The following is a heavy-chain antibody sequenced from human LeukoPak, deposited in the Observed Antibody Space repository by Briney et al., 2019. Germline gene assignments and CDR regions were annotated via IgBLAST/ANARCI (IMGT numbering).Heavy chain of an antibody. CDR1: GFTFSSYG. Sequence: RPGGSLRLSCAASGFTFSSYGMHWVRQAPGKGLEWVAVISYDGSNKYYADSVKGRFTISRDNSKNTLYLQMNSLRAEDTAVYYCAKDSGISCSWPDAFDIWGQGTMVTVSS. CDR2: ISYDGSNK. V-gene: IGHV3-30*18. J-gene: IGHJ3*02. D-gene: IGHD6-13*01. CDR3: AKDSGISCSWPDAFDI.